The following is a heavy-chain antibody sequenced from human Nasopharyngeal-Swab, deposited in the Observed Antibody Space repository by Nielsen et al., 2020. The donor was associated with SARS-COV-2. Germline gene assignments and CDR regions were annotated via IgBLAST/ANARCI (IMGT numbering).Heavy chain of an antibody. CDR2: ITWNSGI. CDR3: ARRAGYCSGGTDCYYFDP. Sequence: SLKISCVASGFTYDDYAMHWVRQAPGKGLEWVSGITWNSGIGYTDSVKGRFTISRDNARNSLYLQMNSLRAEDTAVYYCARRAGYCSGGTDCYYFDPWGQGTLVTVSS. D-gene: IGHD2-15*01. V-gene: IGHV3-9*01. J-gene: IGHJ4*02. CDR1: GFTYDDYA.